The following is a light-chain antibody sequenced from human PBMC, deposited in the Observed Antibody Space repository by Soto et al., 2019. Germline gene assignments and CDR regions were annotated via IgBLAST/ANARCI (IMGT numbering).Light chain of an antibody. CDR2: AAS. CDR1: QSINSY. J-gene: IGKJ1*01. V-gene: IGKV1-39*01. Sequence: DIQMTQSPSSLSASVGDRVTITCRASQSINSYLNWYQQKLGKAPKLLIYAASSLQSGVPSRFSGTESGTDFILTISSLQPDDFGTYYCQQSYSTLGWTFGQGTKVDIK. CDR3: QQSYSTLGWT.